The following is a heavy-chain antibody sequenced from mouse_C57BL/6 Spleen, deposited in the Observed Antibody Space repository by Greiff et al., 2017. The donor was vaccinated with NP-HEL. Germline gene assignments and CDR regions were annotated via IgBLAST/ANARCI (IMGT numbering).Heavy chain of an antibody. CDR3: ARLGGWLPYYYAMDY. CDR1: GYTFTDYN. D-gene: IGHD2-3*01. V-gene: IGHV1-18*01. CDR2: INPNNGGT. Sequence: VQLKESGPELVKPGASVKIPCKASGYTFTDYNMDWVKQSHGKSLEWIGDINPNNGGTIYNQKFKGKATLTVDKSSSTAYMELRSLTSEDTAVYYCARLGGWLPYYYAMDYWGQGTSVTVSS. J-gene: IGHJ4*01.